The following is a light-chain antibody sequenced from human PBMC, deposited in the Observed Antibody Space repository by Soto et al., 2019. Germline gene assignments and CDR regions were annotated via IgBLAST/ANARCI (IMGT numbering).Light chain of an antibody. CDR1: QSISSY. Sequence: EIVLTQSPATLSLSPGERATLSCRASQSISSYLAWYQQNPDQAPRLLIYDASNRATGIPARFSGSGSGTDFTLTISSLEPEDFAVYYCHQRSTWPFTFGPGTKVDIK. V-gene: IGKV3-11*01. J-gene: IGKJ3*01. CDR3: HQRSTWPFT. CDR2: DAS.